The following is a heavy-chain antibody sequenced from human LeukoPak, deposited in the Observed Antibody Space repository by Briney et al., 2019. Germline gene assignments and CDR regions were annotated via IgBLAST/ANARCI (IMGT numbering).Heavy chain of an antibody. J-gene: IGHJ4*02. CDR1: GFTFSSYS. V-gene: IGHV3-21*01. Sequence: GGSLRLSCAASGFTFSSYSMNWVRQAPGKGLEWVSSISSSSSYIYCADSVKGRFTISRDNAKNSLYLQMNSLRAEDTAVYYCARQGYSGYDPKYYFDYWGQGTLVTVSS. D-gene: IGHD5-12*01. CDR3: ARQGYSGYDPKYYFDY. CDR2: ISSSSSYI.